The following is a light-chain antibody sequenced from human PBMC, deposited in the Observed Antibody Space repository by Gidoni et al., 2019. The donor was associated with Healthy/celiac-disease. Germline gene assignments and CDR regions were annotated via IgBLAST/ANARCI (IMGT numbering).Light chain of an antibody. J-gene: IGLJ2*01. CDR3: QVWDSSSDHVV. CDR1: NIGSQR. CDR2: DDS. Sequence: SYVLTQPTSVSVAPGQTARITCGGNNIGSQRVHWYQQKPGQAPVLVVYDDSDRPSGIPERFSGSNSGNTATLTISRVEAGDEADDYCQVWDSSSDHVVFGGGTKLTVL. V-gene: IGLV3-21*02.